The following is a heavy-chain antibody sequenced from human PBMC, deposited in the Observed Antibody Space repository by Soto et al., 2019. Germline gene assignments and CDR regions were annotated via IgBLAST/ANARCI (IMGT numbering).Heavy chain of an antibody. Sequence: GGSLRLSCSASGFSFRGYAMTWVRQSPGKGLDWVSGISADAETTHYADSVKGRFTLSRDNSKNTLFLQMNSLRPDDTAVYFCAKGEGYDFWSGFSHFDNWGQGILVTVSS. D-gene: IGHD3-3*01. J-gene: IGHJ4*02. CDR3: AKGEGYDFWSGFSHFDN. V-gene: IGHV3-23*01. CDR2: ISADAETT. CDR1: GFSFRGYA.